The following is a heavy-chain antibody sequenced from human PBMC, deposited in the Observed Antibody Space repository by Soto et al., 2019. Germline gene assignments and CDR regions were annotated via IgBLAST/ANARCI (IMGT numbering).Heavy chain of an antibody. CDR1: GFTFSSYA. CDR2: ISSSSSYI. J-gene: IGHJ4*02. D-gene: IGHD1-20*01. Sequence: PGGSLRLSCAASGFTFSSYAMRWVRQAPGKGLEWVSSISSSSSYIYYADSVKGRFTISRDNAKNSLYLQMNSLRAEDTAVYYCARDLGVGPISFDYWGQGTLVTVSS. CDR3: ARDLGVGPISFDY. V-gene: IGHV3-21*01.